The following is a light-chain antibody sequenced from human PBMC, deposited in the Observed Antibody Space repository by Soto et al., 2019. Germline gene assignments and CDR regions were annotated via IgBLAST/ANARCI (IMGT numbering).Light chain of an antibody. CDR1: QSVSSSY. CDR2: GAS. CDR3: QQYGSSPSWT. V-gene: IGKV3-20*01. J-gene: IGKJ1*01. Sequence: EIVLTHSPGTLSLSPGEIATLFCRASQSVSSSYLAWYQQKPGQAPRLLIYGASSRATGIPDRFSGSGSGTDFTLTMSRLEPEDFAVYYCQQYGSSPSWTFGQGTKVEIK.